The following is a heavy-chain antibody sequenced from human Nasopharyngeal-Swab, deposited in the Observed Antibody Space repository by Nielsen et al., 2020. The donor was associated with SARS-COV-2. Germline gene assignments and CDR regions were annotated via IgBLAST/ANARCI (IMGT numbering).Heavy chain of an antibody. CDR3: ARDPGGRFLEWLYVRYYYGMDV. D-gene: IGHD3-3*01. Sequence: GESLKISCEASGLRFNVYSFHWVRQPPGKGLDWVAFLSYDGITEDYADSVKVRFSVSRDNSKRMLYLQMHSLRSDDTAVYYCARDPGGRFLEWLYVRYYYGMDVWGQGTTVTVSS. V-gene: IGHV3-30-3*01. CDR2: LSYDGITE. J-gene: IGHJ6*02. CDR1: GLRFNVYS.